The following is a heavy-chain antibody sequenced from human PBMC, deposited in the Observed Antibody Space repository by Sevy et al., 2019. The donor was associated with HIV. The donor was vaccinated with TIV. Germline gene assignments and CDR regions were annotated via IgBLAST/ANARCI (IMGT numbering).Heavy chain of an antibody. J-gene: IGHJ4*02. V-gene: IGHV3-30*18. Sequence: GGSLRLSCAASGFTFGSYGMHWVRQAPGKGLEWVAVISYDGTIKSYADSVRGRFSISRDNADSTLYLLMDSLRAEETAVYYCAKEGYDILTGFEPGNFDSWGQGTLVTVSS. CDR3: AKEGYDILTGFEPGNFDS. CDR2: ISYDGTIK. CDR1: GFTFGSYG. D-gene: IGHD3-9*01.